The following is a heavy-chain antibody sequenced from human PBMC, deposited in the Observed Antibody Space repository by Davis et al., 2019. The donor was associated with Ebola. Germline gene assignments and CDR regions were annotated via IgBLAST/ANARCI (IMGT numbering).Heavy chain of an antibody. Sequence: ASVKVSCKASGYTFTSYYMHWVRQAPGQGLEWMGIINPSGGSTSYAQKFQGRVTMTRDTSTSTVYMELSSLRSEDTAVYYCARQDLYYDYVWGSYPYLDYWGQGTLVTVSS. D-gene: IGHD3-16*02. V-gene: IGHV1-46*01. CDR3: ARQDLYYDYVWGSYPYLDY. J-gene: IGHJ4*02. CDR2: INPSGGST. CDR1: GYTFTSYY.